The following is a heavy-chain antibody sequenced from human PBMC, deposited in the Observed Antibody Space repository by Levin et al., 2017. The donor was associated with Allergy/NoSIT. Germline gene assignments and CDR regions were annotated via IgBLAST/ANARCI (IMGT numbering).Heavy chain of an antibody. CDR2: IYTSGST. V-gene: IGHV4-4*07. CDR1: GGSISSYY. CDR3: ARSLRNFWYFDL. D-gene: IGHD4-11*01. Sequence: GSLRLSCTVSGGSISSYYWSWIRQPAGKGLEWIGRIYTSGSTNYNPSLKSRVTMSVDTSKNQFSLKLSSVTAADTAVYYCARSLRNFWYFDLWGRGTLVTVSS. J-gene: IGHJ2*01.